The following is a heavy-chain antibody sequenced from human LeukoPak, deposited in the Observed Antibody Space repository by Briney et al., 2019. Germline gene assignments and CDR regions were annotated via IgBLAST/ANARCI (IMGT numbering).Heavy chain of an antibody. CDR3: AKAKSYYSNYDY. CDR2: ISGSDAVT. D-gene: IGHD4-11*01. V-gene: IGHV3-23*01. CDR1: GFTFSTFA. J-gene: IGHJ4*02. Sequence: GGSLRLSCAASGFTFSTFAMSWVRQTPRKGLEWVSAISGSDAVTYYADSVKGRFTISRDNSRNTLYLQMNNLRVEDTAVYYCAKAKSYYSNYDYWGQGTLDTVSS.